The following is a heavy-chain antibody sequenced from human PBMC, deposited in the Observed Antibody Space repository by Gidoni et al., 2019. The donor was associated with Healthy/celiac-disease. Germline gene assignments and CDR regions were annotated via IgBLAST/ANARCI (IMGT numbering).Heavy chain of an antibody. D-gene: IGHD2-21*02. CDR3: ARDCGGDCYDAEYFQH. V-gene: IGHV3-21*01. J-gene: IGHJ1*01. Sequence: EVQLVESGGGLVKPGGSLRLSCAASGFTFSSYSMNWVRQAPGKGLEWFSSISSSSSYIYYADSVKGRFTISRDNAKNSLYLQMNSLRAEDTAVYYCARDCGGDCYDAEYFQHWGQGTLVTVSS. CDR2: ISSSSSYI. CDR1: GFTFSSYS.